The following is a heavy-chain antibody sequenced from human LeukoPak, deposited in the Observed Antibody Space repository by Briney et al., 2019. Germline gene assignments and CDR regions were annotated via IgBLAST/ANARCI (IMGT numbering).Heavy chain of an antibody. J-gene: IGHJ4*02. D-gene: IGHD5-12*01. CDR3: ARGHVDIVATSTFDY. CDR1: GYTFTGYY. CDR2: INPNSGGT. V-gene: IGHV1-2*02. Sequence: ASVKVSCKASGYTFTGYYMHWVRQAPGQGLEWMGWINPNSGGTNYAQKFQGRVTMTRDTSISTAYMELSRLGSDDTAVYYCARGHVDIVATSTFDYWGQGTLVTVSS.